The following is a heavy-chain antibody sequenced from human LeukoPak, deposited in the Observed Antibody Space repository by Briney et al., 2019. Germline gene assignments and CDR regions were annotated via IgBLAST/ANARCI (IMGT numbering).Heavy chain of an antibody. CDR1: GFSFSNYY. D-gene: IGHD1-26*01. J-gene: IGHJ4*02. Sequence: GGSLRLSCAASGFSFSNYYMHWVRQAPGKGLVWVSRINTDGSSTTYADSVKGRFTVSRDNAKNSLYLQMNSLRAEDTAVYYCVRLGGANEIDYWGQGTLVRVSS. V-gene: IGHV3-74*01. CDR2: INTDGSST. CDR3: VRLGGANEIDY.